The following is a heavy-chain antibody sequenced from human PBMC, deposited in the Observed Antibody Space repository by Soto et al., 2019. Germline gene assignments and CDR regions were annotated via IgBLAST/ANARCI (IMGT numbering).Heavy chain of an antibody. D-gene: IGHD4-17*01. CDR3: ATTQGTTVTTSGPPGAYYYYGMDV. Sequence: GESLKISCKGSGYSFTSYWIGWVRQMPGKGLEWMGIIYPGDSDTGYSPSFQGQVTISADKSISTAYLQWSSLKASDTAMYYCATTQGTTVTTSGPPGAYYYYGMDVWGQGTTVTVSS. CDR1: GYSFTSYW. V-gene: IGHV5-51*01. J-gene: IGHJ6*02. CDR2: IYPGDSDT.